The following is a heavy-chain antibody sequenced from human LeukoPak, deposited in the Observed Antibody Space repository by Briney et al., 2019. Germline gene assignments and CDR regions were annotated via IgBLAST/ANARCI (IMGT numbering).Heavy chain of an antibody. CDR1: GFTFSDYY. Sequence: GGSLRLSCAASGFTFSDYYMSWIRQAPGKGLEWVSYISSSGSTIYYADSVKGRFTISRDNAKNSLYLQMNSLRAEDTAVYYCASSSIAGLAFDIWGQGTMVTVSS. CDR3: ASSSIAGLAFDI. V-gene: IGHV3-11*04. J-gene: IGHJ3*02. D-gene: IGHD6-6*01. CDR2: ISSSGSTI.